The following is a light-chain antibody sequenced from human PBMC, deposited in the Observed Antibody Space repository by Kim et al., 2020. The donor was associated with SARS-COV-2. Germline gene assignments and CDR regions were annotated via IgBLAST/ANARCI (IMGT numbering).Light chain of an antibody. CDR2: EVN. J-gene: IGLJ1*01. Sequence: GQSITICCTGTSSDIGNYNLVSWYQQDPGRAPKLLIYEVNKRASGVSDRFTGSKSGNTASLTISGLQAEDEGDYYCFSYAGSSTYVFGSGTKVTVL. CDR1: SSDIGNYNL. CDR3: FSYAGSSTYV. V-gene: IGLV2-23*02.